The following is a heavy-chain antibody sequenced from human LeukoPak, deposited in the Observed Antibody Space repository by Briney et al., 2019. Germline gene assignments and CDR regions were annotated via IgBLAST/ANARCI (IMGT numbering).Heavy chain of an antibody. D-gene: IGHD6-13*01. Sequence: PGGSLRLSCAASGFTFSSYAMSWVRQAPGKGLEWVSAISGSGGSTYYADSVKGRFTISRDNSKNTLYLQMNSLRAEDTAVYYCARAASSSSSARWFDPWGQGTLVTVSS. CDR2: ISGSGGST. J-gene: IGHJ5*02. CDR1: GFTFSSYA. CDR3: ARAASSSSSARWFDP. V-gene: IGHV3-23*01.